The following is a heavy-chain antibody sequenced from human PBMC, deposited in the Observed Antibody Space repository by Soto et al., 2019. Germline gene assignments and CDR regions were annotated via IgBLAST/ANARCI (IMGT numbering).Heavy chain of an antibody. J-gene: IGHJ3*02. CDR3: ARTGVSHDFEI. V-gene: IGHV5-51*01. Sequence: GESLKISCKGAGFSFTSYWIGWVRQMPGKGLECMGIIYPRDSDTRYNPSFQGQVTISVDESISTAYLQWSSLETSDTAIYYCARTGVSHDFEIRGQGTMVTIS. CDR1: GFSFTSYW. CDR2: IYPRDSDT. D-gene: IGHD3-3*01.